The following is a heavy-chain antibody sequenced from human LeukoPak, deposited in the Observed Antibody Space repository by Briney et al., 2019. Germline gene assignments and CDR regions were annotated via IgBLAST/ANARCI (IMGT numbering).Heavy chain of an antibody. CDR2: ISSSSSTI. CDR1: GFTFSSYS. CDR3: ARKADSSGWRNVFDY. Sequence: PGGSLRLSCAASGFTFSSYSMNWVRQAPGKGLEWVSYISSSSSTIYYADSVKGRFTISRDNAKNSLYLQMNSLRAEDTAVYYCARKADSSGWRNVFDYWGQGTLVTVSS. V-gene: IGHV3-48*01. D-gene: IGHD6-19*01. J-gene: IGHJ4*02.